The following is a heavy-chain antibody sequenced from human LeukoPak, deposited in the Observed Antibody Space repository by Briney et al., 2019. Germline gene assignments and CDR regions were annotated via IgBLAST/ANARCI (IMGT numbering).Heavy chain of an antibody. V-gene: IGHV3-30-3*01. Sequence: GGSLRLSCAASGFTFSSYAMHWVRQAPGKGLEWVAVISYDGSNKYYADPVKGRFTISRDNSKNTLYLQMNSLRAEDTAVYYCARDSGSSGAFDIWGQGTMVTVSS. D-gene: IGHD1-26*01. CDR1: GFTFSSYA. CDR2: ISYDGSNK. J-gene: IGHJ3*02. CDR3: ARDSGSSGAFDI.